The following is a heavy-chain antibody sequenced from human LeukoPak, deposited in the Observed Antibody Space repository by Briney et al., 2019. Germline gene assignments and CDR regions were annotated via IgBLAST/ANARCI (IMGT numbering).Heavy chain of an antibody. CDR2: IYYSGST. D-gene: IGHD3-3*01. J-gene: IGHJ5*02. V-gene: IGHV4-31*03. Sequence: SQTPSLTCTVSGGSISSGGYYWSWLRQHPGRGLEWIGYIYYSGSTYYNPSLKSRVTISVNTSKNQFSLKLSSVTAADTAVYYCARALGVVIRAPSFDPWGQGTLVTVSS. CDR3: ARALGVVIRAPSFDP. CDR1: GGSISSGGYY.